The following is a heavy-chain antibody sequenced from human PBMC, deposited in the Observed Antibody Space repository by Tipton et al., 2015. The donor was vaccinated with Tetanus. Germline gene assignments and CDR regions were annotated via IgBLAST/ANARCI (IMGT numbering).Heavy chain of an antibody. Sequence: LRLSCTVSGDPMTRYYWSWIRQPPGKGLEWISYIFASGSTNYNPALKSRVTISMDTSKNQISLNLTSVTAADTAVYFCARANFDSSKKGPFDSWGQGIPVIVSA. V-gene: IGHV4-4*08. J-gene: IGHJ4*02. CDR3: ARANFDSSKKGPFDS. D-gene: IGHD3-3*01. CDR2: IFASGST. CDR1: GDPMTRYY.